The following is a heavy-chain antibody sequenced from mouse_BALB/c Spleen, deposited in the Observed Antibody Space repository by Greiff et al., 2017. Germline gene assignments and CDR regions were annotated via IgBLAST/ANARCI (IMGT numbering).Heavy chain of an antibody. CDR1: GFTFSSYY. CDR3: ARSAYYGNPAWFAY. J-gene: IGHJ3*01. Sequence: EVKLVESGGGLVKLGGSLKLSCAASGFTFSSYYMSWVRQTPEKRLELVAAINSNGGSTYYPDTVKGRFTISRDNAKNTLYLQMSSLKSEDTALYYCARSAYYGNPAWFAYWGQGTLVTVSA. V-gene: IGHV5-6-2*01. CDR2: INSNGGST. D-gene: IGHD2-10*01.